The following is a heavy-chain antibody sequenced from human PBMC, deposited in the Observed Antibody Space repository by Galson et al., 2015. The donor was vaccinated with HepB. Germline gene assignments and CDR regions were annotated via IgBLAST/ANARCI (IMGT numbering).Heavy chain of an antibody. CDR2: IDPSDSYT. CDR1: GYSFTSYW. D-gene: IGHD2-8*01. Sequence: QSGAEVKKPGESLRISCKGSGYSFTSYWISWVRQMPGKGLEWMGRIDPSDSYTNYSPSFQGHVTISADKSISTAYLQWSSLKASDTAMYYCARAPVACTNGVCYNSIDYWGQGTLVAGSS. CDR3: ARAPVACTNGVCYNSIDY. J-gene: IGHJ4*02. V-gene: IGHV5-10-1*01.